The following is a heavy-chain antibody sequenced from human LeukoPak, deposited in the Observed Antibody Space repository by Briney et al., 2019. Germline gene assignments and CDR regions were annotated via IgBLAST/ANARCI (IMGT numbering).Heavy chain of an antibody. CDR3: ARVGDYGDYAFDY. J-gene: IGHJ4*02. Sequence: GGSLRLSCAASGFTVSSNYMSWVRQAPGKGLEWVSVIYSGGSTYYADSVKGRFTISRDNSKNTLYLQMNSLRAEDMAMYYCARVGDYGDYAFDYWGQGTLVTVSS. D-gene: IGHD4-17*01. CDR2: IYSGGST. V-gene: IGHV3-66*02. CDR1: GFTVSSNY.